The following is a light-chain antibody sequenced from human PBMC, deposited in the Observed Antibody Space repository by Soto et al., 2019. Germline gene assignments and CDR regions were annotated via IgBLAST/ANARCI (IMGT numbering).Light chain of an antibody. CDR3: QQYGRSPLLYT. CDR2: GAS. V-gene: IGKV3-20*01. J-gene: IGKJ2*01. CDR1: QSVTSNY. Sequence: EIVLTQSPCTLSLSPGERATLSCRASQSVTSNYLAWYQQKPGQAPRLLIYGASTRAADVPDRLSGSGSATVFTLTITSLEPEDFAVYFCQQYGRSPLLYTFGHGP.